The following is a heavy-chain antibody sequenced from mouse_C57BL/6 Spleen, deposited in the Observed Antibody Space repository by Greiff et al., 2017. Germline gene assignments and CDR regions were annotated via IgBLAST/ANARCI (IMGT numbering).Heavy chain of an antibody. CDR2: ISSGSSTS. V-gene: IGHV5-17*01. CDR3: ARQDDGYYTWFAY. J-gene: IGHJ3*01. D-gene: IGHD2-3*01. Sequence: EVKVVESGGGLVKPGGSLKLSCAASGFTFSDYGIHWVRQAPEKGLEWVAYISSGSSTSYYADTVEGRFTISRDNAKNTLFLQMTSLRSEDTDMYICARQDDGYYTWFAYWGQGTLVTVSS. CDR1: GFTFSDYG.